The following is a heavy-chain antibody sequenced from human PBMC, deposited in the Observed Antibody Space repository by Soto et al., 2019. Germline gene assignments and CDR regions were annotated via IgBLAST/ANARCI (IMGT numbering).Heavy chain of an antibody. CDR3: ARDLGSWPDY. CDR1: GYTFTSYA. V-gene: IGHV1-3*01. Sequence: QVQLVQSGAEVKKPGASVKVSCKASGYTFTSYAIHWVRQAPGQRLEWMGWINAGNGNTKYLQKFQDRVTITRDTSARTAYMELSSLRSEDTDVYSCARDLGSWPDYWGQGTLVTVSS. J-gene: IGHJ4*02. D-gene: IGHD2-15*01. CDR2: INAGNGNT.